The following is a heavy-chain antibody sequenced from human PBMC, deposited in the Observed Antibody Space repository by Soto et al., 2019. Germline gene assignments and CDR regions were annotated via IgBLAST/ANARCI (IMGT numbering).Heavy chain of an antibody. CDR2: VHYTWPT. CDR1: GVSIGSTNHY. D-gene: IGHD3-10*01. Sequence: QLQLQESGPGLVKPSETLSLICSVSGVSIGSTNHYWGWIRQPPGKGFEWIGIVHYTWPTYFNPSITCRVTVSVATSHNQCSRRVASVTAAGPTLYNCGILPGVMVREFYFDSWGQGTLVTVSS. V-gene: IGHV4-39*01. J-gene: IGHJ4*02. CDR3: GILPGVMVREFYFDS.